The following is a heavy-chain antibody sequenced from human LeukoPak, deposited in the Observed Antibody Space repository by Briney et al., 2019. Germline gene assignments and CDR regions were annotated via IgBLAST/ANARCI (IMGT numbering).Heavy chain of an antibody. V-gene: IGHV4-38-2*01. D-gene: IGHD3-16*01. J-gene: IGHJ4*02. CDR2: IYHSGST. CDR1: GYSISSGYY. Sequence: PSETLSLTCAVSGYSISSGYYWGWIRQPPGKGLEWIGSIYHSGSTYYNPSLKSRVTISVDTSKNQFSLKLSSVTAADTAVYYCARGGPYRPLGYWGQGTLVTVSS. CDR3: ARGGPYRPLGY.